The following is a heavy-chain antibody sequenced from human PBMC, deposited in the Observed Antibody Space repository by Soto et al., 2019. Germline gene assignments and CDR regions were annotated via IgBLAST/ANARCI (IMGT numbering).Heavy chain of an antibody. D-gene: IGHD6-6*01. CDR1: GFTFSSYA. J-gene: IGHJ6*02. CDR3: AKTTATSIAARPDYYYYYGMDV. V-gene: IGHV3-23*01. Sequence: GGSLRLSCAASGFTFSSYAMSWVRQAPGKGLEWVSAISGSGGSTYYADSVKGRFTISRDNSKNTLYLQMNSLRAEDTAVYYCAKTTATSIAARPDYYYYYGMDVWGQGTTVTVSS. CDR2: ISGSGGST.